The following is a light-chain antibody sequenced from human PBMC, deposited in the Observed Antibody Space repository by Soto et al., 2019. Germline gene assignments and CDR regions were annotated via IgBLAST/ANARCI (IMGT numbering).Light chain of an antibody. CDR3: QQYGSSSTWT. CDR1: QSVSSAS. Sequence: EIVLTQSPGTLSLSPGERATLSCRASQSVSSASLAWYQHKPGQPPTLLIYAASSRVTGIPDRFSGSGSGTDFTLTSSRLEHEDLAVYYCQQYGSSSTWTFGQGTKVELK. CDR2: AAS. V-gene: IGKV3-20*01. J-gene: IGKJ1*01.